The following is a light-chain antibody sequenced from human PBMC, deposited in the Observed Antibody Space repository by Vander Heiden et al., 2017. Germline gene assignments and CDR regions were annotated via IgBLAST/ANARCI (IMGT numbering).Light chain of an antibody. CDR2: DAS. V-gene: IGKV1-33*01. CDR1: QDISNY. Sequence: DMQMTQFPSSLSASVGDRVTITCQASQDISNYLNWYQQKPGKAPKLLIYDASNLETAVPSTFTGCGSGTDFTLTISSLHPEDLTTYYCQQDATLPLTFGGGTKLEIK. CDR3: QQDATLPLT. J-gene: IGKJ4*01.